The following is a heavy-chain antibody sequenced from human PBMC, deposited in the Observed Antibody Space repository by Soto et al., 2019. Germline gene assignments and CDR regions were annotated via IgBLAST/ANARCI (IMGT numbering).Heavy chain of an antibody. D-gene: IGHD6-13*01. Sequence: GASVKVSCKASGGTFSSYAISWVRQAPGQRLEWMGGIIPIFGTANYAQKFQGRVTITADESTRTAYMELSSLRSGGTDVYYGARASTAAHHGGGYYYYDYGMDVWGQGTTVTVSS. CDR2: IIPIFGTA. CDR3: ARASTAAHHGGGYYYYDYGMDV. V-gene: IGHV1-69*13. CDR1: GGTFSSYA. J-gene: IGHJ6*02.